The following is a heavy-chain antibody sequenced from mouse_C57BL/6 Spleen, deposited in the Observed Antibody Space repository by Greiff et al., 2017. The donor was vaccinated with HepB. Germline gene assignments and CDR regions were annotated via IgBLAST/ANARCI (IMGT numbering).Heavy chain of an antibody. J-gene: IGHJ3*01. D-gene: IGHD2-5*01. V-gene: IGHV1-81*01. CDR1: GYTFTSYG. Sequence: QVQLQQSGAELARPGASVKLSCKASGYTFTSYGISWVKQRTGQGLEWIGEIYPRSGNTYYNEKFKGKATLTADKSSSTAYMELRSLTSEDSAVYFCARYGDSNYRANFLGFAYWGQGTLVTGSA. CDR2: IYPRSGNT. CDR3: ARYGDSNYRANFLGFAY.